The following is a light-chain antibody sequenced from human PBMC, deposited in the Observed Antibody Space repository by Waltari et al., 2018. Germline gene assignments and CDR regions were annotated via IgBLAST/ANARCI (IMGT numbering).Light chain of an antibody. CDR2: WAS. CDR1: QSVLYTSNNKNY. CDR3: QQYYTIPPRT. J-gene: IGKJ1*01. V-gene: IGKV4-1*01. Sequence: DIVMTQSPDSLAVSLGERATSNCKSSQSVLYTSNNKNYLAWYQQKPGQPPKLLIYWASTRKSGVPDRFSGSGSGTDFTLTISSLQAEDVAVYYCQQYYTIPPRTFGQGTKVEIK.